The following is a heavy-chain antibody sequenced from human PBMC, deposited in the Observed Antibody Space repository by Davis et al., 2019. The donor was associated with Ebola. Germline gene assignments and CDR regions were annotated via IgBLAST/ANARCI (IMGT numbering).Heavy chain of an antibody. CDR2: IYPGDSDT. CDR3: ARHYNWFDP. CDR1: GYNFNNYW. J-gene: IGHJ5*02. V-gene: IGHV5-51*01. Sequence: KVSCKGSGYNFNNYWIGWVRQMPGKGLEWMGIIYPGDSDTRYNPSFQGQVTISADKSINTAYLQWSSLKASDSAIYYCARHYNWFDPWGQGTLVTVSS.